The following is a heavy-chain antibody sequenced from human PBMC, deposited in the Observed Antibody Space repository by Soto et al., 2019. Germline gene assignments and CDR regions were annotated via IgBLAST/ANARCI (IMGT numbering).Heavy chain of an antibody. V-gene: IGHV3-11*01. D-gene: IGHD5-18*01. CDR3: ARIHRGYSSGPIDY. CDR2: ISSSGGAI. CDR1: GFTFSDYY. Sequence: QVQLVKSGGGLVKPGGSLRLSCAASGFTFSDYYMSWIRQAPGKGLEWVSYISSSGGAIYHADSVKGRFTISRDNAKNSLYLQMNSLRAEDTAVYSCARIHRGYSSGPIDYWGQGTLVTVSS. J-gene: IGHJ4*02.